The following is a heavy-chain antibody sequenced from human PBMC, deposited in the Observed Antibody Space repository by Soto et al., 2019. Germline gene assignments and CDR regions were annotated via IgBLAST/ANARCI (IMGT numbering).Heavy chain of an antibody. CDR1: GFTFSSYA. V-gene: IGHV3-23*01. D-gene: IGHD2-15*01. CDR2: ISGSGGST. Sequence: EVQLLESGGGLVQPGGSLRLSCAASGFTFSSYAMSWVRQAPGKGLEWVSAISGSGGSTYYADSVKGRFTISRDNSKNPLYLQMNSLRAEDTAVYYCAKDIVVVVAASWAHAFDIWGQGTMVTVSS. J-gene: IGHJ3*02. CDR3: AKDIVVVVAASWAHAFDI.